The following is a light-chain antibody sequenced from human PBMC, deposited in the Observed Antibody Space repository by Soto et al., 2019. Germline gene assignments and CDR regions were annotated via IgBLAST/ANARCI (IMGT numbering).Light chain of an antibody. Sequence: EIVLPQAPGTLSLSPGERATLSFMASQSVSSNYLAWFQQKPGQAPRLLIYDASNRATGISARFSGSGSGTDFTLTISSLEPEDFAVYYCQQRSKWPPEVTFGQGTRLEI. J-gene: IGKJ5*01. CDR1: QSVSSNY. CDR2: DAS. V-gene: IGKV3-11*01. CDR3: QQRSKWPPEVT.